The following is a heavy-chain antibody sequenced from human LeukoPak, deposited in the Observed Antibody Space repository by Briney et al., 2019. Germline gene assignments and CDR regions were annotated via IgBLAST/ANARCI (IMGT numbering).Heavy chain of an antibody. D-gene: IGHD5-24*01. V-gene: IGHV1-69*13. J-gene: IGHJ4*02. CDR3: ASGRGGYKLPY. CDR2: IIPIFGTA. Sequence: ASVKVSCKASGGTFSSYAISWVRQAPGQGLEWMGGIIPIFGTANYAQKFQGRVTITADESTSTAYMELSSLRSEDTAVYYCASGRGGYKLPYWGQGTLVTVSS. CDR1: GGTFSSYA.